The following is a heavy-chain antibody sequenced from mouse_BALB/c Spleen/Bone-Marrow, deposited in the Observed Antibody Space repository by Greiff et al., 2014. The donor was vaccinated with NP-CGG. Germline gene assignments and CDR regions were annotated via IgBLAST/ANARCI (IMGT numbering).Heavy chain of an antibody. CDR1: GFTFSDYY. D-gene: IGHD1-1*02. V-gene: IGHV5-12*02. CDR3: ARGGLWSSFDY. J-gene: IGHJ2*01. Sequence: EVMLVESGGGLVQPGGSLKLSCATSGFTFSDYYMYWVRQTPEKRLEWVAYISNGGGSTYYPDTVKGRFTISRDNAKNTLYLQMSRLKSEDTAMYYCARGGLWSSFDYWGQGTTPTVSS. CDR2: ISNGGGST.